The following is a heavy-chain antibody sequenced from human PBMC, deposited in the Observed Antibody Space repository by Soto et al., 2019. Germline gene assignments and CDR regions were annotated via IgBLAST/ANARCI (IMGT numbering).Heavy chain of an antibody. V-gene: IGHV3-23*04. D-gene: IGHD3-3*01. CDR3: AKEDYDFWSGYYSYFDY. Sequence: EVQLVESGGGLVKPGGSLRLSCAASGFTFSSYSMNWVRQAPGKGLEWVSAISGSGGSTYYADSVKGRFTISRDNSKNTLYLQMNSLRAEDTAVYYCAKEDYDFWSGYYSYFDYWGQGTLVTVSS. J-gene: IGHJ4*02. CDR2: ISGSGGST. CDR1: GFTFSSYS.